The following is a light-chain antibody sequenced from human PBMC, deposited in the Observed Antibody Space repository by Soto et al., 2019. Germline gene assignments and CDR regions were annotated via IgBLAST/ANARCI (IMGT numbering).Light chain of an antibody. CDR2: GAS. CDR3: QRYGSSEFT. CDR1: QSVSSSY. J-gene: IGKJ3*01. V-gene: IGKV3-20*01. Sequence: EIVLTQSPGTLSLSPGERATLSCRASQSVSSSYLAWYQQKPGQAPRLLIYGASSRATGIPDRFSGSGSGKDFTLTISRLEPEDFAVYYCQRYGSSEFTFGPGTKVDIK.